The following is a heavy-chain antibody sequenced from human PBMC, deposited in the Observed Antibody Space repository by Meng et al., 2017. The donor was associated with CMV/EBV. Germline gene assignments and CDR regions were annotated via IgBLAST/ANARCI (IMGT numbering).Heavy chain of an antibody. CDR1: GGSVSSGSYY. D-gene: IGHD2-2*02. CDR3: ARESIVVVPAAIGGRYYYYGMDV. Sequence: SETLSLTCTVSGGSVSSGSYYWSWIRQPPGKGLEWIGYIYYSGSTNYNPSLKSRVTISVDTSKNQFSLKLSSVTAADTAVYYCARESIVVVPAAIGGRYYYYGMDVWGQGTTVTVSS. V-gene: IGHV4-61*01. CDR2: IYYSGST. J-gene: IGHJ6*02.